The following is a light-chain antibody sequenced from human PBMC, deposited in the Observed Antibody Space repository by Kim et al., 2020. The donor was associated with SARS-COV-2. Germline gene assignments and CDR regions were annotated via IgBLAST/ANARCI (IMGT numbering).Light chain of an antibody. J-gene: IGLJ1*01. V-gene: IGLV3-1*01. Sequence: SYELTQPPSVSVSPGQTASITCSADKLGDKYACWYQQKPGQSPVLVIYQDSKRPSGIPERFSGSNSGNTATLTISGTQAMDEADYYCQAWDSSTFYVFGTGTKVTVL. CDR3: QAWDSSTFYV. CDR1: KLGDKY. CDR2: QDS.